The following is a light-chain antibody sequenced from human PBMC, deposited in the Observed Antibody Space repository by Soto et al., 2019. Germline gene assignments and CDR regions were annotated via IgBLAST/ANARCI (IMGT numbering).Light chain of an antibody. CDR2: GAF. J-gene: IGKJ2*01. CDR1: QSVNSN. V-gene: IGKV3-15*01. Sequence: ELVMTQSPATLSVSPGERATLSCRASQSVNSNLAWYQQKPGQAPRLLIYGAFIRPTGIPARFSGSGSGTEFTLTISSLQSEDFAVYYCQQYDNWPPYTFGQGTKLEIK. CDR3: QQYDNWPPYT.